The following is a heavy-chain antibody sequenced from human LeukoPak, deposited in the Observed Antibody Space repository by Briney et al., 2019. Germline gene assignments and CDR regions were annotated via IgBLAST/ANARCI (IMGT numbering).Heavy chain of an antibody. CDR2: IIPIFGAA. CDR1: GGTFSSYA. J-gene: IGHJ6*02. CDR3: ARLPYDSSGYGMDV. Sequence: ASVKVSCKASGGTFSSYAISWVRQAPGQGLEWMGGIIPIFGAANYAQKFQGRVTITADESTSTAYMELSSLRSEDTAVYYCARLPYDSSGYGMDVWGQGTTVTVSS. V-gene: IGHV1-69*13. D-gene: IGHD3-22*01.